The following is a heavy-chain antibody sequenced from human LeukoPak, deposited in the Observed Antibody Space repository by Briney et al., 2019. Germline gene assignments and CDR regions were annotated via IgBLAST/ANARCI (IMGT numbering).Heavy chain of an antibody. V-gene: IGHV3-21*01. CDR1: GFTFSSYS. D-gene: IGHD3-16*01. J-gene: IGHJ6*04. CDR2: ISSSSSYI. Sequence: GGSLRLSCAASGFTFSSYSMNWVRQAPGEGLEWVSSISSSSSYIYYADSVKGRFTISRDNAKNSLYLQMNTLRAEDTAVYHCARGGGGMDVWGKGTPLTVSS. CDR3: ARGGGGMDV.